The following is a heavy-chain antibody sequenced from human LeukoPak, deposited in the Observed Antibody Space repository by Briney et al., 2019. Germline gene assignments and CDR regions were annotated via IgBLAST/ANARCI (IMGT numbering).Heavy chain of an antibody. V-gene: IGHV6-1*01. J-gene: IGHJ6*03. CDR2: TYYRSKWYN. CDR1: GDSVSSNSAA. CDR3: ARGVDGSSWFPPYYYYYMGV. Sequence: SQTLSLTCAISGDSVSSNSAAWNWIRQSPSRGLEWLGRTYYRSKWYNDYAVSVKSRITINPDTSKNQFSLQLNSVTPEDTAVYYCARGVDGSSWFPPYYYYYMGVWGKGTTVTVSS. D-gene: IGHD6-13*01.